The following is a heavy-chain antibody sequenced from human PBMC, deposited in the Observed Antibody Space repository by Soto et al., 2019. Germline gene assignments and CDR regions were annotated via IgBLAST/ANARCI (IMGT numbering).Heavy chain of an antibody. V-gene: IGHV3-15*01. J-gene: IGHJ4*02. D-gene: IGHD1-26*01. Sequence: GSLRLSCAASGFTFSNAWMSWVRQAPGKGLEWVGRIKSKTDGGTTDYAAPVKGRFTISRDDSKNTLYLQMNSLKTEDTAVYYCTTDPGGSYLAFDYWGQGTLVTVSS. CDR3: TTDPGGSYLAFDY. CDR2: IKSKTDGGTT. CDR1: GFTFSNAW.